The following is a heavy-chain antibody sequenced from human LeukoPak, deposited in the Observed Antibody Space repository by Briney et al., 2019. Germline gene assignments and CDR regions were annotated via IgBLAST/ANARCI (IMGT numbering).Heavy chain of an antibody. J-gene: IGHJ4*02. D-gene: IGHD3-10*01. CDR2: IYSSGDA. Sequence: GGSLRLSCAASGFTVSSKYMSWVRQTPGKGLQWVALIYSSGDAYTPDSVKGRFTISRDDSENTLYLQMDSLRADDTAVYYCATGYYFGSGSYGYLDYWGQGTLVTVSS. V-gene: IGHV3-53*01. CDR3: ATGYYFGSGSYGYLDY. CDR1: GFTVSSKY.